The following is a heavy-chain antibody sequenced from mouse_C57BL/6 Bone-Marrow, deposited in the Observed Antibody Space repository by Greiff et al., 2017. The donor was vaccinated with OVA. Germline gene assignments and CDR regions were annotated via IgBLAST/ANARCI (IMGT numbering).Heavy chain of an antibody. CDR1: GYTFTTYP. Sequence: QVQLKESGAELVKPGASVKMSCKASGYTFTTYPIEWMKQNHGKSLEWIGNFHPYNDDSKYNEKFKGKATLTVEKSSSTVYLELSRLTSDDSAVYYCARGGNYVGYYIDYWGQGTTRTVSS. D-gene: IGHD2-1*01. CDR3: ARGGNYVGYYIDY. CDR2: FHPYNDDS. V-gene: IGHV1-47*01. J-gene: IGHJ2*01.